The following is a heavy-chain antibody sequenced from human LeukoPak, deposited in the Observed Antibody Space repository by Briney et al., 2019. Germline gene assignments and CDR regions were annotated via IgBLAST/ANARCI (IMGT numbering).Heavy chain of an antibody. V-gene: IGHV1-69*13. D-gene: IGHD2-8*02. CDR3: ARRHVTGGGFLFDY. CDR2: IIPIFGTA. Sequence: ASVKVSCKASGGTFSSYAISWVRQAPGQGLEWMGGIIPIFGTANYAQKFQGRVTITADESTSTAYMELSSLRSEDTAVYYCARRHVTGGGFLFDYWGQGTLVTVSS. J-gene: IGHJ4*02. CDR1: GGTFSSYA.